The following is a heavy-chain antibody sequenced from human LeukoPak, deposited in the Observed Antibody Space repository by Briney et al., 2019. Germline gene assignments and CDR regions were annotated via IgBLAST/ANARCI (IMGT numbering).Heavy chain of an antibody. D-gene: IGHD2-2*01. CDR1: GYTFTGYY. V-gene: IGHV1-2*06. J-gene: IGHJ4*02. Sequence: ASVKVSCKASGYTFTGYYMYWVRQAPGQGLEWMGRINPNSGGTDYAQNFQGRVTMTRDTSISTAYMELSRLRSDDTAVYYCARTRRGPADPFDYWGQGTLVTVSS. CDR2: INPNSGGT. CDR3: ARTRRGPADPFDY.